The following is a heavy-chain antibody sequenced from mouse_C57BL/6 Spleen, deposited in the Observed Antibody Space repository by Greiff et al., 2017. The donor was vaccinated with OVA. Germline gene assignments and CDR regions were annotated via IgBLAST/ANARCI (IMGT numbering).Heavy chain of an antibody. D-gene: IGHD2-5*01. J-gene: IGHJ1*03. V-gene: IGHV1-55*01. CDR3: ARRYSNSWYFDV. CDR2: IYPGSGST. Sequence: VQLQQSGAELVKPGASVKMSCKASGYTFTSYWITWVKQRPGQGLEWIGDIYPGSGSTNYNEKFKSKATLTVDTSSSTAYMQLSSLTSEDSAVYYCARRYSNSWYFDVWGTGTTVTVSS. CDR1: GYTFTSYW.